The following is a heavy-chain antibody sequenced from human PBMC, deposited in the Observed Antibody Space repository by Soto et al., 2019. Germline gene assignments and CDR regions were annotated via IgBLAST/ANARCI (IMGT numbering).Heavy chain of an antibody. V-gene: IGHV1-3*05. Sequence: QVQLVQSGAEEMKPGASVKVSCKASGYTLTRYSIHWVRQAPGQRLEWMGRINAGNGNTKFSHKFQGRVTITRDTSASTAYMELRGLRSEDTAVYYCAILGTYYFDNSDNYFDFWGQGTLVTVSS. CDR1: GYTLTRYS. D-gene: IGHD3-22*01. CDR3: AILGTYYFDNSDNYFDF. CDR2: INAGNGNT. J-gene: IGHJ4*02.